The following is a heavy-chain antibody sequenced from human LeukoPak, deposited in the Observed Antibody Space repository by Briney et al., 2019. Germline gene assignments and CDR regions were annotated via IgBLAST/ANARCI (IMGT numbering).Heavy chain of an antibody. CDR3: ARGYYDSSGYYGFDY. Sequence: SGGSLRLSCAASGFTVSSNYMSWVRQAPGKGREWVSVIYSGGSTYYADSVKGRFTISRDNSKNTLYLQMNSLRAEDTAVYYCARGYYDSSGYYGFDYWGQGTLVTVSS. J-gene: IGHJ4*02. D-gene: IGHD3-22*01. CDR2: IYSGGST. CDR1: GFTVSSNY. V-gene: IGHV3-66*02.